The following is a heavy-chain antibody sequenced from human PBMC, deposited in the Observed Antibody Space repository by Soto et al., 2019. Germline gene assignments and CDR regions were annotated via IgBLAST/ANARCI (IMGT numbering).Heavy chain of an antibody. CDR1: GFSISSGYF. V-gene: IGHV4-38-2*02. D-gene: IGHD3-22*01. Sequence: SETLSLTCAVSGFSISSGYFWGWIRQPPGKGPEWLGSIYHSGTTYYNPSVKGRVTISVDTSKNQFSLKMSPVTAADTAVYYCARDSSGYYWFDPWGQGTLVTVSS. CDR2: IYHSGTT. J-gene: IGHJ5*02. CDR3: ARDSSGYYWFDP.